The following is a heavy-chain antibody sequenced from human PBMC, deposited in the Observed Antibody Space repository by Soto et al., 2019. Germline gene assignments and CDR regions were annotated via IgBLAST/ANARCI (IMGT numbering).Heavy chain of an antibody. J-gene: IGHJ4*02. D-gene: IGHD4-17*01. CDR2: IFYSGGT. V-gene: IGHV4-31*11. Sequence: PSATLSLTCAVSGGSISSGGYSWSWIRQPPGKGLEWIGYIFYSGGTSYSPSLKSRVTMSIDTSKNQFSLNLYSVTAADTAVYYCARLDYGDSVYWGQGILVTDSS. CDR1: GGSISSGGYS. CDR3: ARLDYGDSVY.